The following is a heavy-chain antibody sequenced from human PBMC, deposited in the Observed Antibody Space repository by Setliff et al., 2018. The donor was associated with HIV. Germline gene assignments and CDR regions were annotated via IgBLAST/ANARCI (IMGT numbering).Heavy chain of an antibody. CDR2: ISGSGGST. D-gene: IGHD2-15*01. J-gene: IGHJ4*01. CDR1: GFTFSSYW. CDR3: AKDGISGGAYPPYYFDY. V-gene: IGHV3-23*01. Sequence: PGGSLRLSCAASGFTFSSYWMSWDRQAPGKGLEWVSVISGSGGSTFYADSVKGRFTISRDNSKNTLYLQMNGLRVEDTAVYYCAKDGISGGAYPPYYFDYWGHGTLVTVSS.